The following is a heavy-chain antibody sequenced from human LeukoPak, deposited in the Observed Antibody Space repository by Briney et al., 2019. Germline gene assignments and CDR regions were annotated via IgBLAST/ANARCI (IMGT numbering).Heavy chain of an antibody. CDR2: IYYSGST. CDR3: ARQGILTGYYLVDY. Sequence: SETLSLTCTVSGGSISSSSYSWGWIRQPPGKGLEWIGSIYYSGSTYYNPSLKSRVTISVDTSKNQFSLKLSSVTAADTAVYYCARQGILTGYYLVDYWGQGTLVTVSS. V-gene: IGHV4-39*01. CDR1: GGSISSSSYS. J-gene: IGHJ4*02. D-gene: IGHD3-9*01.